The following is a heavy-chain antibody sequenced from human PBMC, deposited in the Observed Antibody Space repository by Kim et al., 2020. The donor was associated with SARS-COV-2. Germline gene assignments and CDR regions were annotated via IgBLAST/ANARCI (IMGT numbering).Heavy chain of an antibody. Sequence: NPSLKSRVTISVDTSKNQFSLKLSSVTAADTAVYYCARAYIVATFNWFDPWGQGTLVTVSS. D-gene: IGHD5-12*01. V-gene: IGHV4-34*01. J-gene: IGHJ5*02. CDR3: ARAYIVATFNWFDP.